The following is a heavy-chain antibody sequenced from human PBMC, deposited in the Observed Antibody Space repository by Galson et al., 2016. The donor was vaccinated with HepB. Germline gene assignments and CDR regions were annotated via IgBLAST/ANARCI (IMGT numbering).Heavy chain of an antibody. J-gene: IGHJ4*02. D-gene: IGHD1-26*01. V-gene: IGHV3-48*03. CDR2: VNSGGYAV. CDR3: ARGPGSFSY. CDR1: GFTFNISA. Sequence: SLRLSCAASGFTFNISAMAWVRQVPGKGLEWVSSVNSGGYAVYADSLKGRFTISRDNAKNSVDLQMDSLRSEDTALYYCARGPGSFSYWGQGILVTASS.